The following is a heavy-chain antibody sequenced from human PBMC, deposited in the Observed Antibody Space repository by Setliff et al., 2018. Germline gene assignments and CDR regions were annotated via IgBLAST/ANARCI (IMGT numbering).Heavy chain of an antibody. Sequence: GESLKISCKGSGYSFTSYWIAWVRQMPGKGLEWMGIIYPGDSDTRYSPSFQGQVTISADRSTRTAYLQWSSLKASDTAFYYCARVKAPALYYYMDVWGKGTTVTVSS. V-gene: IGHV5-51*01. CDR1: GYSFTSYW. J-gene: IGHJ6*03. CDR3: ARVKAPALYYYMDV. CDR2: IYPGDSDT. D-gene: IGHD3-16*02.